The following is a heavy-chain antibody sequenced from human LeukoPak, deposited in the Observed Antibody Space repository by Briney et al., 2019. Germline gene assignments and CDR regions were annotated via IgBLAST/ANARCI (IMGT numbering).Heavy chain of an antibody. CDR1: GFTFSSFG. CDR2: ISYDGSNK. Sequence: GGSLRLSCAASGFTFSSFGMHWVRQAPGKGLEWVAVISYDGSNKYYADSVKGRFTISRDNSKNTLYLQMNSLRAEDTAVYYCAKDLHIVASEYYFDYWGQGTLVTVSS. D-gene: IGHD5-12*01. CDR3: AKDLHIVASEYYFDY. V-gene: IGHV3-30*18. J-gene: IGHJ4*02.